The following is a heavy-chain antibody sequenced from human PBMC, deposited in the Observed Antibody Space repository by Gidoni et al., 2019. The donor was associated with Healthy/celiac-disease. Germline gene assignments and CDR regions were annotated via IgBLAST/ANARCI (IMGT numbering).Heavy chain of an antibody. Sequence: EVQLVESGGGLVKPGGSLRLPCAASGFTFSNAWMCWVRQAPGKGLEWVGRIKSKTDGGTTDYAAPVKGRFTISRDDSKNTLYLQMNSLKTEDTAVYYCTTAPDIVVVPAAHLPFDYWGQGTLVTVSS. CDR2: IKSKTDGGTT. D-gene: IGHD2-2*01. V-gene: IGHV3-15*01. J-gene: IGHJ4*02. CDR3: TTAPDIVVVPAAHLPFDY. CDR1: GFTFSNAW.